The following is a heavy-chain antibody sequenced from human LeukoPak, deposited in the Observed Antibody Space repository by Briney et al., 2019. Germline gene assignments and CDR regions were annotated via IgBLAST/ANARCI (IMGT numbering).Heavy chain of an antibody. Sequence: ASVNVSCKASGGTFSSYAISWVRQAPGQGLEWMGWISAYNGNTNYAQKLQGRVTMTTDTSTSTAYMELRSLRSDDTAVYYCARDLNNYYGSGSFDYWGQGTLVTVSS. D-gene: IGHD3-10*01. J-gene: IGHJ4*02. V-gene: IGHV1-18*01. CDR2: ISAYNGNT. CDR1: GGTFSSYA. CDR3: ARDLNNYYGSGSFDY.